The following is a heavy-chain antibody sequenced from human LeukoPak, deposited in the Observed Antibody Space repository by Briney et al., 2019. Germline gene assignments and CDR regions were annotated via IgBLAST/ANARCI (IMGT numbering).Heavy chain of an antibody. CDR2: IRQDGSEK. Sequence: GGSLRLSCAVSGFTFTDYWMNWVRQAPGKGPEWVASIRQDGSEKTYVDSVKGRFTISRDNTKNSLSLQLNGLRAEDTAAYYCARDGAAAGLYFDLWGQGTLVTVSS. CDR1: GFTFTDYW. J-gene: IGHJ4*01. CDR3: ARDGAAAGLYFDL. D-gene: IGHD6-13*01. V-gene: IGHV3-7*01.